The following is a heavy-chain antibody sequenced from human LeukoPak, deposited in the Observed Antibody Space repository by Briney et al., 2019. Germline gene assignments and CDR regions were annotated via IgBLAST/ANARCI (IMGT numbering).Heavy chain of an antibody. CDR1: GDSITSHY. V-gene: IGHV4-4*09. Sequence: PSETLSLTCTVSGDSITSHYWSWLRQPPGKGLEWTGYISDSGSTYYMASLKSRVTVSADTSKNQFSLKLRSVTAADTALYYCAGLLLRPWALDIWGQGAMVTVFS. CDR2: ISDSGST. CDR3: AGLLLRPWALDI. J-gene: IGHJ3*02. D-gene: IGHD1-26*01.